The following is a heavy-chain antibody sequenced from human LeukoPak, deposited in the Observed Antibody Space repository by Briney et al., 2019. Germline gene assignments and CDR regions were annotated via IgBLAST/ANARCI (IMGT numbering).Heavy chain of an antibody. D-gene: IGHD1-1*01. CDR2: ISSSSSYI. CDR3: ARDQTGTSFDY. J-gene: IGHJ4*02. V-gene: IGHV3-21*01. CDR1: GFTFSSYS. Sequence: GGSLRLSCAASGFTFSSYSMNWVRQAPGKGLEWVSSISSSSSYIYHADSVKGRFTISRDNAKNSLYLQMNSLRAEDTAVYYCARDQTGTSFDYWGQGTLVTVSS.